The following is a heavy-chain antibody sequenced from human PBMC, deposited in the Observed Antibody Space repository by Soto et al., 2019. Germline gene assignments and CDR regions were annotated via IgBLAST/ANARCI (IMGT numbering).Heavy chain of an antibody. CDR1: GGTFSSYA. CDR3: ARDHNDLAFDY. Sequence: QVQLVQSGAEVKKPGSSVKVSCKASGGTFSSYAISWVRQAPGQGLEWMGGIIPIFGTANYAQKFQGRVTITADESTSTAYMALSSLRSEDTAVYDCARDHNDLAFDYWGQGPLVTVSS. CDR2: IIPIFGTA. D-gene: IGHD3-3*01. V-gene: IGHV1-69*01. J-gene: IGHJ4*02.